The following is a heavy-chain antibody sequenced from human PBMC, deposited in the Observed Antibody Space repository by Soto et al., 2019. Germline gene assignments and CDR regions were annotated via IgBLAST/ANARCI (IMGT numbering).Heavy chain of an antibody. CDR3: ARSPSLVGATVFDY. CDR1: GGSISSSSYY. V-gene: IGHV4-39*01. J-gene: IGHJ4*02. Sequence: SETLSLTCTVSGGSISSSSYYWGWIRQPPGKGLEWIGSIYYSGSTYYNPSLKSRVTISVDTSKNQFSLKLSSVTAADTAVYYCARSPSLVGATVFDYWGQGTLVTVSS. CDR2: IYYSGST. D-gene: IGHD1-26*01.